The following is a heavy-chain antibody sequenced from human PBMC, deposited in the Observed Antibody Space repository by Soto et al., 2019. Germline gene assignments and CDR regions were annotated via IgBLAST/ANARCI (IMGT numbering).Heavy chain of an antibody. J-gene: IGHJ6*02. CDR2: MNPNSGNT. CDR3: ARRRWFGEFKYYGMDV. V-gene: IGHV1-8*01. D-gene: IGHD3-10*01. CDR1: GYTFTSYD. Sequence: ASVKVSCKASGYTFTSYDINWVRQATGQGLEWMGWMNPNSGNTGYAQKFQGRVTMTRNTSISTAYMELSSLRSEDTAVYYCARRRWFGEFKYYGMDVWGQGTTVTVSS.